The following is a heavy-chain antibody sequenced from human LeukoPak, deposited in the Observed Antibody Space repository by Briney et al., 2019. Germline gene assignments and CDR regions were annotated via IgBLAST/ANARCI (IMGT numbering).Heavy chain of an antibody. V-gene: IGHV3-23*01. CDR2: IYGSDDKT. D-gene: IGHD3-10*01. CDR1: GFTFSNYA. Sequence: PGGSLRLSCVASGFTFSNYAMSWVRQAPGKGLELVSGIYGSDDKTVYGDAVKGRFTISRDNAKNSLYLQMNSLRAEDTAVYYCARSTKPVLIYYYYYMDVWGKGTTVTVSS. J-gene: IGHJ6*03. CDR3: ARSTKPVLIYYYYYMDV.